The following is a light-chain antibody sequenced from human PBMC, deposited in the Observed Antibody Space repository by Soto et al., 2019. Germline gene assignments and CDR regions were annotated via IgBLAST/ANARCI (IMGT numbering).Light chain of an antibody. CDR1: SSDVGNYNL. CDR2: EVS. CDR3: CSYAGSNYV. V-gene: IGLV2-23*02. J-gene: IGLJ1*01. Sequence: QFVLTQPASVSGSPGQSITISCTGTSSDVGNYNLVSWYQHHPGKAPKLMIYEVSKRPSGVSNRFSGSKSGDTASLTISGLQAEDEADYYCCSYAGSNYVFGTGTKVTVL.